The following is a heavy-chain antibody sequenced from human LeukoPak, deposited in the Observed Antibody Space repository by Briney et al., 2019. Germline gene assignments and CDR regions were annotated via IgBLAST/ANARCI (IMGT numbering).Heavy chain of an antibody. Sequence: PSETLSLTCAVYGGSFSGYYWSWIRQPPGKGLEWIGEINHSGSTNYNPSLKSRVTISVDKSKNQFSLKLSSVTAADTAVYYCARVEWLTNYYYYGMDVWGQGTTVTVSS. CDR3: ARVEWLTNYYYYGMDV. CDR1: GGSFSGYY. CDR2: INHSGST. V-gene: IGHV4-34*01. D-gene: IGHD3-3*01. J-gene: IGHJ6*02.